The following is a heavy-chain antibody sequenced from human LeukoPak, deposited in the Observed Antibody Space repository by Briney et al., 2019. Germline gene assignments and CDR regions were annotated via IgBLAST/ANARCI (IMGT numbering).Heavy chain of an antibody. CDR1: GFTFSSFS. CDR3: ARDQFIHAFDI. J-gene: IGHJ3*02. D-gene: IGHD5-24*01. Sequence: GSLRLPCAASGFTFSSFSMNWVRQAPGKGLEWVSSIYSTTTYIYYADSVKGRFTISRDNAENSLYLQMNSLRAEDTAVYYCARDQFIHAFDIWGQGIMVTVSS. V-gene: IGHV3-21*01. CDR2: IYSTTTYI.